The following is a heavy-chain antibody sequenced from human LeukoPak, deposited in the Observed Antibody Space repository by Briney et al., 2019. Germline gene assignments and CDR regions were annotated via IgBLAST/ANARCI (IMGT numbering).Heavy chain of an antibody. CDR3: AREDSYYYGSGSYPFDY. J-gene: IGHJ4*02. Sequence: GGSLRLSCAASGFTFSSYSLNWVRQAPGKGLEWVSSISSRNNYISYADSVKGRFTVSRDNAKNSLYLQMNSLRAEDTAVYYCAREDSYYYGSGSYPFDYWGQGTLVTVSS. D-gene: IGHD3-10*01. CDR1: GFTFSSYS. CDR2: ISSRNNYI. V-gene: IGHV3-21*01.